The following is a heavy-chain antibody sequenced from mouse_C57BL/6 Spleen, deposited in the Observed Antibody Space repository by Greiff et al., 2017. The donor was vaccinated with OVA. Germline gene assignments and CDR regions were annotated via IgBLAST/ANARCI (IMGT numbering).Heavy chain of an antibody. J-gene: IGHJ2*01. CDR3: ARTTTVVAGFDY. V-gene: IGHV14-2*01. CDR2: IDPEDGET. D-gene: IGHD1-1*01. CDR1: GFNITDYY. Sequence: EVQLQQSGAELAKPGASVKLSCTASGFNITDYYMHWVKQRTEQGLAWIGRIDPEDGETKSAPKFQGKATITADTSSNTAYLQLSSLPSEDTAVYNCARTTTVVAGFDYWGQGTTLTVSS.